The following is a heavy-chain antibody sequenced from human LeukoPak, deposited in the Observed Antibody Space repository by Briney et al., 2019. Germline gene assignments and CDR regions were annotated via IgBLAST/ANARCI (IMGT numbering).Heavy chain of an antibody. D-gene: IGHD6-13*01. Sequence: GASVKVSCKASGYTFTSYGISWVRQAPGQGLEWMGWISAYNGNTNYAQKLQGRVTMTTDTSTSTVYMELRSLRSDDTAVYYCATSISRYSSSWEFDYWGQGTLVTVSS. CDR2: ISAYNGNT. CDR3: ATSISRYSSSWEFDY. V-gene: IGHV1-18*01. CDR1: GYTFTSYG. J-gene: IGHJ4*02.